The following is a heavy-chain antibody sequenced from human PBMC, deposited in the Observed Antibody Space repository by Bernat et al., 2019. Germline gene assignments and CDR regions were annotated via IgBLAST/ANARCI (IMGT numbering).Heavy chain of an antibody. CDR1: GFTFSSYG. J-gene: IGHJ4*02. Sequence: QVQLVESGGGVVQPGRSLRLSCAASGFTFSSYGMHWVRQAPGKGLEWVAVIWYDGSNKYYADSVKGRFTISRDNSKNTLYLQMNSLRAEDTAVYYCARSLSLYDILTGPLDYWGQGTLVTVSS. V-gene: IGHV3-33*01. CDR3: ARSLSLYDILTGPLDY. D-gene: IGHD3-9*01. CDR2: IWYDGSNK.